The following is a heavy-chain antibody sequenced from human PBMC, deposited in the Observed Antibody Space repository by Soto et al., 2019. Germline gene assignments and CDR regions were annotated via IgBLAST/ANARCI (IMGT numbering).Heavy chain of an antibody. CDR3: ARQTGLGATNY. CDR1: GFTFSNFW. J-gene: IGHJ4*02. CDR2: INTDGSVT. V-gene: IGHV3-74*01. D-gene: IGHD1-26*01. Sequence: GGSLRLSCAGSGFTFSNFWMHWVRQAPGKGLVWVARINTDGSVTSHADSVKSRFTISRDNAKSTLYLQMNSLREEDSALYYCARQTGLGATNYWGRGTLVTVSS.